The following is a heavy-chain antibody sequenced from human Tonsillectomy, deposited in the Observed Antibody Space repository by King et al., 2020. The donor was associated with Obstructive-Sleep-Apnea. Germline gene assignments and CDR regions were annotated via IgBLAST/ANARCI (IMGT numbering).Heavy chain of an antibody. CDR3: ARDRQQLVPGYYYYGLDV. J-gene: IGHJ6*02. CDR2: ISTSSSAI. V-gene: IGHV3-48*04. Sequence: VQLVESGGGLVQPGGSLRLSCAASGFTFRSYSMNWVRQAPGKGLEWVSYISTSSSAIYYADSVKGRFIISRDNAENSLYRQMNSVRAEDTAVYWCARDRQQLVPGYYYYGLDVWGQGTTVTVSS. D-gene: IGHD6-13*01. CDR1: GFTFRSYS.